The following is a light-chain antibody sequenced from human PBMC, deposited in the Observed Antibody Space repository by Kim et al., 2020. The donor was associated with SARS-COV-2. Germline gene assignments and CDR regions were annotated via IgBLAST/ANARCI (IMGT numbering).Light chain of an antibody. J-gene: IGKJ2*01. V-gene: IGKV3-11*01. CDR1: QSVRSY. CDR2: DAS. Sequence: LAPGERATLSCRASQSVRSYLAWFQHKPGQVVRLLIYDASKRATGIPARFSGSGSGTDFTLTISSLEPEDFAVYYCQQRDSGYTFGQGTKLEI. CDR3: QQRDSGYT.